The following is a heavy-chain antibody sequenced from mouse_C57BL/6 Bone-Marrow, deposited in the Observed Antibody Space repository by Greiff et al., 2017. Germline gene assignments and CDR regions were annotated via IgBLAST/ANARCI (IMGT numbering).Heavy chain of an antibody. J-gene: IGHJ2*01. CDR3: SSFDGNYFDF. V-gene: IGHV14-4*01. CDR2: IDPEIGDT. D-gene: IGHD2-3*01. CDR1: GFNIKDDY. Sequence: EVQLQQSGAELVRPGASVKLSCTASGFNIKDDYIHWVKQRPEQGLEWIGWIDPEIGDTEYASKFQGKATITSDTSSNTAYLQLSSLTSEDTAVYYCSSFDGNYFDFRGRGTPLTVAS.